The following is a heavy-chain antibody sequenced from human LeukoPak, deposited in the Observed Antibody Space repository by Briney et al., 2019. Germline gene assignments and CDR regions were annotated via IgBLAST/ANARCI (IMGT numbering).Heavy chain of an antibody. D-gene: IGHD6-13*01. CDR2: ISTTSNTI. V-gene: IGHV3-11*04. Sequence: PGGSLRLSCAASGFTFSDYYMSWIRQAPGKGLEWVSGISTTSNTIYYADSVKGRFTISRDNAKNSLYLQMSGLGDEDTAVYFCARARYSSSWYLDYWGQGTLVTVSS. CDR1: GFTFSDYY. CDR3: ARARYSSSWYLDY. J-gene: IGHJ4*02.